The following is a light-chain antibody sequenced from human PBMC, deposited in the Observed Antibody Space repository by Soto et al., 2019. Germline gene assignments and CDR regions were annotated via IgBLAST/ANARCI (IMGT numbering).Light chain of an antibody. CDR1: SSDVGGYNY. CDR3: CSYTSRLLV. Sequence: QSALTQPASVSGSPGQSITISCTGTSSDVGGYNYVSWYQQHPGKAPKLMIYEVSNWPSGVSNRFSGSKSGNTAPLTISGLRAGGEADYYGCSYTSRLLVFGGGTQPTV. CDR2: EVS. V-gene: IGLV2-14*01. J-gene: IGLJ2*01.